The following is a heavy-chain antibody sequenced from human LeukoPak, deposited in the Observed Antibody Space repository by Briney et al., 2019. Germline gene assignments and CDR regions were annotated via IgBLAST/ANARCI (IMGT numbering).Heavy chain of an antibody. D-gene: IGHD2-21*02. CDR1: GYSFTSYW. V-gene: IGHV5-51*01. J-gene: IGHJ1*01. Sequence: GASLQISCKGSGYSFTSYWIGWVRQLPGKGLEWMGIIHPGDSDTRYSPSFQGQVTISADKSISTAYLQWSSLKASDTAMYYCARQSGGDDVYFQHWGQGTLVTVSS. CDR2: IHPGDSDT. CDR3: ARQSGGDDVYFQH.